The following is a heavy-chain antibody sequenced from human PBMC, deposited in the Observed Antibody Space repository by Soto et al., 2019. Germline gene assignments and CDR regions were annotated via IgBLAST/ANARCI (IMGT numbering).Heavy chain of an antibody. D-gene: IGHD1-26*01. V-gene: IGHV1-24*01. CDR1: GYTLTELS. Sequence: ASVKVSCKVSGYTLTELSMHWVRQAPGKGLEWMGGFDPEDGETIYAQKFQGRVTMTEDTSTDTAYMELSSLRSEDTAVYYCATDQPQVGAIDIWGQGTMVTVSS. J-gene: IGHJ3*02. CDR2: FDPEDGET. CDR3: ATDQPQVGAIDI.